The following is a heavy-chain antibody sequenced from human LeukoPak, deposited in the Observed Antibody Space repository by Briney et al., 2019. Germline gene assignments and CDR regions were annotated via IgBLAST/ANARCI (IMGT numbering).Heavy chain of an antibody. D-gene: IGHD3-16*02. Sequence: ASVKVSCKASGYTFTSYDINWVRQATGQGLEWMGWMNPNSGNTGYAQKFQGRVTITRNTSISTAYMELSGLRAEDTAVYYCARDRYDYVWGSYRDYWGQGTLVTVSS. J-gene: IGHJ4*02. CDR2: MNPNSGNT. V-gene: IGHV1-8*03. CDR3: ARDRYDYVWGSYRDY. CDR1: GYTFTSYD.